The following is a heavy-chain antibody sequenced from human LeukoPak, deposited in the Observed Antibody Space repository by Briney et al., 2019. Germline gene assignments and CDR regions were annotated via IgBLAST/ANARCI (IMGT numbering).Heavy chain of an antibody. J-gene: IGHJ4*02. CDR2: IKQDESEK. CDR3: ARLLSSSYFDD. Sequence: PGGSLRLSCVVSGFTFSNYWMSWVRQAPGKGLEWVANIKQDESEKYYVDSVKGRFTISRDNSKNTLYLEMNSLRAEDTAVYYCARLLSSSYFDDWGQGTLVTVSS. V-gene: IGHV3-7*03. CDR1: GFTFSNYW. D-gene: IGHD2-2*01.